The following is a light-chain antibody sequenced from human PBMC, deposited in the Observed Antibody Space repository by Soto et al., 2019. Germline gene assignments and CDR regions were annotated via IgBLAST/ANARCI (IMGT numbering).Light chain of an antibody. CDR2: AAS. J-gene: IGKJ5*01. V-gene: IGKV1-5*01. Sequence: IHLTQPPSTLNGSVGDRVTITCRASQTISSWLAWYQQKPGKAPKLLIYAASTLQSGVPSRFSGSGSGTDFTLTISSLQSEDFGVYYCQQDNIWPPFGQGARPEVK. CDR1: QTISSW. CDR3: QQDNIWPP.